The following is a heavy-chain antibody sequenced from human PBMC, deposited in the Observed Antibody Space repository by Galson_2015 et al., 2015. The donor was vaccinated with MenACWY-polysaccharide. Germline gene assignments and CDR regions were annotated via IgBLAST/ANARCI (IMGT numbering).Heavy chain of an antibody. CDR3: ARARGSPRGYGMDV. CDR2: MFTSGRT. CDR1: GASISDYY. Sequence: SETLSLTCTVSGASISDYYWSWIRQPAGKGMEWIGRMFTSGRTNYNPSLKSRVTMSVDTSNNQFSLKVTSVTAADTAVYYCARARGSPRGYGMDVWGQGTTVTVSS. J-gene: IGHJ6*02. D-gene: IGHD1-26*01. V-gene: IGHV4-4*07.